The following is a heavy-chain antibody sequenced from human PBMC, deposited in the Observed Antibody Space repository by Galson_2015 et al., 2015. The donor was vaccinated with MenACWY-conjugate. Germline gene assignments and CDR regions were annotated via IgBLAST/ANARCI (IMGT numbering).Heavy chain of an antibody. V-gene: IGHV3-53*01. D-gene: IGHD5-12*01. CDR3: ARSTVGYGERWLHP. Sequence: SLRLSCAVSGVTVSANCMSWVRQAPGKGLEWVSILCSGTTTRYADSVKGRFAISGDDSTNTVYLQMSSLRAEDTAMYYCARSTVGYGERWLHPWGQGTLVTVSS. CDR1: GVTVSANC. J-gene: IGHJ5*02. CDR2: LCSGTTT.